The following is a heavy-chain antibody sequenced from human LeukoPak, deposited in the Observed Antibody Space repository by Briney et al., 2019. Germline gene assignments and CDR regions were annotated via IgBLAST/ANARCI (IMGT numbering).Heavy chain of an antibody. J-gene: IGHJ3*02. D-gene: IGHD3-22*01. CDR2: INWNGGST. CDR3: ARQYYDSSGLWPYAFDI. V-gene: IGHV3-20*04. CDR1: GFTFDDYG. Sequence: GGSLRLSCAASGFTFDDYGMSWVRQAPGKGLEWVSGINWNGGSTGYADTVEGRFTISRDNAKNSLYLQMNSLRAEDTALYYCARQYYDSSGLWPYAFDIWGQGTMVTVSS.